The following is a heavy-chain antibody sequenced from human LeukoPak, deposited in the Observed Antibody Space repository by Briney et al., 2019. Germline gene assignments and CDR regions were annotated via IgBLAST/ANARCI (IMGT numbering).Heavy chain of an antibody. CDR3: ARRSIRSRVVVITTPWDY. D-gene: IGHD3-22*01. Sequence: PSETLSLTCAVYGGSFSGYYWSWIRQPPGKGLEWIGSIYYSGSTYYNPSLKSRVTISVDTSKNQFSLKLSSVTAADTAVYYCARRSIRSRVVVITTPWDYWGQGTLVTVSS. V-gene: IGHV4-34*01. CDR2: IYYSGST. CDR1: GGSFSGYY. J-gene: IGHJ4*02.